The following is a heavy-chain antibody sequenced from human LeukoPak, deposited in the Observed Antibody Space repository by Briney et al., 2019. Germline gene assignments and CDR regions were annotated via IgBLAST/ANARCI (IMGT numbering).Heavy chain of an antibody. V-gene: IGHV5-51*01. CDR1: AYSFTSYW. CDR3: ARGGWELLRRSAFDI. J-gene: IGHJ3*02. CDR2: IYPGDSDT. D-gene: IGHD1-26*01. Sequence: GESLKISCKGSAYSFTSYWIGWVRQMPGKGLEWMGIIYPGDSDTRYSPSFQGQVTISADKSISTAYLQWSSLKASDTAMYYCARGGWELLRRSAFDIWGQGTMVTVSS.